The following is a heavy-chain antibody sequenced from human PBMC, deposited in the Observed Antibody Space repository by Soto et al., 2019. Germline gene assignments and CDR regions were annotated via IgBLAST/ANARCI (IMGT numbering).Heavy chain of an antibody. CDR1: GFTFSSCA. V-gene: IGHV3-23*01. CDR2: ISGSGGST. J-gene: IGHJ6*02. CDR3: AKDAREVGAIYYYYYGMDV. D-gene: IGHD1-26*01. Sequence: QTGGSLRLSCAASGFTFSSCAMSWVRQAPGKGLEWVSAISGSGGSTYYADSVKGRFTISRDNSKNTLYLQMNSLRAEDTAVYYCAKDAREVGAIYYYYYGMDVWGQGTTVTVSS.